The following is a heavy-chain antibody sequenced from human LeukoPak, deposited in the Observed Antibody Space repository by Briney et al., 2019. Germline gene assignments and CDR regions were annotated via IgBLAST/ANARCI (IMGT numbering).Heavy chain of an antibody. CDR3: ARLVGAPAGTTHLDY. D-gene: IGHD6-13*01. CDR2: IYYSGST. CDR1: GGSFSGYY. J-gene: IGHJ4*02. Sequence: SETLSLTCAVYGGSFSGYYWSWIRQPPGKGLEWIGSIYYSGSTYYNPSLKSRVTISVDTSKNQFSLKLSSVTAADTAVYYCARLVGAPAGTTHLDYWGQGTLVTVSS. V-gene: IGHV4-34*01.